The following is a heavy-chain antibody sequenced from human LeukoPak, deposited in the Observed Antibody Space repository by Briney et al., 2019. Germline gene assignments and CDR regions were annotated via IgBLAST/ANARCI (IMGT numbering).Heavy chain of an antibody. V-gene: IGHV4-59*08. Sequence: PSETLSLTCTVSGASISSYYWTWIRQSPGQGLEWIGYIYHTGATTYNPSFKSRVTMSIDTSKKQFSLKLTSVTAADTAVYFCARYGVSGWVIDNWGQGTLVTVSS. D-gene: IGHD6-19*01. J-gene: IGHJ4*02. CDR3: ARYGVSGWVIDN. CDR1: GASISSYY. CDR2: IYHTGAT.